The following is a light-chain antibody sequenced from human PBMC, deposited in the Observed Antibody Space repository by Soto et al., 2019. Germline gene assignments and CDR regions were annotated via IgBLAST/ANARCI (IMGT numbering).Light chain of an antibody. CDR3: QQYYSYPPT. CDR2: AAS. J-gene: IGKJ2*01. Sequence: AIRMTQSPSSLSASTGDRVTITCRASQGIRSYLAWYQQKPGKAPKLLIYAASTLQSGVPSRFSGSGSGTDFTLTISRLQSEDFATYYCQQYYSYPPTFGRGTKLEIK. V-gene: IGKV1-8*01. CDR1: QGIRSY.